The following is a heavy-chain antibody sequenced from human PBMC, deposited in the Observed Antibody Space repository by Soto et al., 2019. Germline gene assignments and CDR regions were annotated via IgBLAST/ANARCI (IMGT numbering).Heavy chain of an antibody. J-gene: IGHJ6*03. Sequence: EVQLVESGGGLVKPGGSLRLSCAASGFTFSNAWMSWVRQAPGKGLEWVGRIKSKTDGGTTDYAAPVKGRFTISRDDSKNTLYLQMNSLKTEDTAVYYCTTVYCSSTSCYFPYYYYYMDVWGKGTTVTVSS. CDR1: GFTFSNAW. CDR2: IKSKTDGGTT. V-gene: IGHV3-15*01. CDR3: TTVYCSSTSCYFPYYYYYMDV. D-gene: IGHD2-2*01.